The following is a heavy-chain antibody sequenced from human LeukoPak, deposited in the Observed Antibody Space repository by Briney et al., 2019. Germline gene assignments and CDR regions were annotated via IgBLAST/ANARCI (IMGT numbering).Heavy chain of an antibody. CDR1: GFTFSSYG. CDR2: IWYDGSNK. D-gene: IGHD6-19*01. J-gene: IGHJ4*02. CDR3: ARDRGSGWYGDLGY. V-gene: IGHV3-33*01. Sequence: GGSLRLSCAASGFTFSSYGMHWVRQAPGKGLEWVAVIWYDGSNKYYADSVKGRFTISRDNSKNTLYLQMNSLRAEDTAVYYCARDRGSGWYGDLGYWGQGTLVTVSS.